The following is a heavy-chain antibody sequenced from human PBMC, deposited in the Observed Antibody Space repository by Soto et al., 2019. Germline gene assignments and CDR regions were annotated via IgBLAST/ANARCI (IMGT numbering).Heavy chain of an antibody. CDR1: GFTFSSYA. CDR3: AKGVRCSGGSCYYYYYMDV. CDR2: ISGSGGST. D-gene: IGHD2-15*01. J-gene: IGHJ6*03. V-gene: IGHV3-23*01. Sequence: GGSLRLSCAASGFTFSSYAMSWVRQAPGKGLEWVSAISGSGGSTYYTDSVKGRFTISRDNSKNTLYLQVNSLRAEDTAVYYCAKGVRCSGGSCYYYYYMDVWGKGTTVTVSS.